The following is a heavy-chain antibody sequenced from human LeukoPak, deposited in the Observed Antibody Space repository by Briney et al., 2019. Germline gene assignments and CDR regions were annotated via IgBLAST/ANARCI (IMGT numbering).Heavy chain of an antibody. V-gene: IGHV3-66*01. J-gene: IGHJ4*02. Sequence: GGSLRLSCAASGLTVSSKYMSWVRQAPGKGLEWVSVIYSDRSTYYADSVKGRFTISRDNSKNTLYLQMNSLRAEDTAVYYCAREGPGTTFDYWGQGTLVTVSS. CDR1: GLTVSSKY. CDR3: AREGPGTTFDY. CDR2: IYSDRST. D-gene: IGHD1-1*01.